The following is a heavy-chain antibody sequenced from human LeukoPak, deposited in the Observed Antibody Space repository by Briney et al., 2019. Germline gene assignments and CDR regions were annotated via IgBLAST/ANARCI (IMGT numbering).Heavy chain of an antibody. CDR3: ARDLSRVVVTASWAFDV. V-gene: IGHV3-11*01. Sequence: PGGSLRLSCKASGFTYSDYYMNWIRQAPGKGLEWVSYISGSGSTKYYADSVKGRFTISRDNTKNSLYLQMHSLRAEDTAMYFCARDLSRVVVTASWAFDVWGQGTVVTVSS. J-gene: IGHJ3*01. D-gene: IGHD2-21*02. CDR2: ISGSGSTK. CDR1: GFTYSDYY.